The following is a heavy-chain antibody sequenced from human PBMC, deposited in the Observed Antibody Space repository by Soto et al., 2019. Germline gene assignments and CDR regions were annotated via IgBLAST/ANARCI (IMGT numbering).Heavy chain of an antibody. CDR1: GGTFSSYA. Sequence: SVKVSCKASGGTFSSYAIIWVRQAPGQGLEWMGGIIPIFGTANYAQKFQGRVTITADESTSTAYMELSSLRSEDTAVYYCASRYCSSTSCWGNFDYWGQGTLVTVSS. CDR2: IIPIFGTA. D-gene: IGHD2-2*01. CDR3: ASRYCSSTSCWGNFDY. J-gene: IGHJ4*02. V-gene: IGHV1-69*13.